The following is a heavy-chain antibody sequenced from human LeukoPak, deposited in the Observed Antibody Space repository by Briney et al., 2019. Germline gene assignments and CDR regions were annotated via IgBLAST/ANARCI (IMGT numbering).Heavy chain of an antibody. V-gene: IGHV3-21*01. CDR3: ARDRNTKNIVVVPAAI. CDR2: ISSSSSYI. D-gene: IGHD2-2*02. CDR1: GFPFSSYS. J-gene: IGHJ4*02. Sequence: KPGGSLRLSCAASGFPFSSYSMNWVRQAPGKGLEWVSSISSSSSYIYYADSVKGRFTISRDNAKNSLYLQMNSLRAEDTAVYYCARDRNTKNIVVVPAAIWGQGTLVTVSS.